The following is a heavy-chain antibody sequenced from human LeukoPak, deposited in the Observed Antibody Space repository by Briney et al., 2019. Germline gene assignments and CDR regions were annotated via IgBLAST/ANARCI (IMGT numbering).Heavy chain of an antibody. D-gene: IGHD2-15*01. CDR2: IIPIFGTA. CDR1: GYTFTSYY. V-gene: IGHV1-69*13. CDR3: ARAFVVVVAAAFDI. J-gene: IGHJ3*02. Sequence: ASVTVSCKSSGYTFTSYYMHRVRQAPGQGLEWMGGIIPIFGTANYAQKFQGRVTITADESTSTAYMDLSSLRSEDTAVYYCARAFVVVVAAAFDIWGQGTMVTVSS.